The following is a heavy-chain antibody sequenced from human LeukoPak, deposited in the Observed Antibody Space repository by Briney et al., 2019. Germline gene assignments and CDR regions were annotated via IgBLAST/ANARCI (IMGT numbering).Heavy chain of an antibody. CDR2: IYYSGTT. V-gene: IGHV4-59*01. Sequence: NPSETLSLTCTVSGGSISSYYWSWIRQPPGKGLEWIGYIYYSGTTNYNPSLKSRVTISVDTSKNQFSLKLSSVTAADTAVYYCARGGGRYSYGYDYWGQGTLVTVSS. CDR3: ARGGGRYSYGYDY. J-gene: IGHJ4*02. CDR1: GGSISSYY. D-gene: IGHD5-18*01.